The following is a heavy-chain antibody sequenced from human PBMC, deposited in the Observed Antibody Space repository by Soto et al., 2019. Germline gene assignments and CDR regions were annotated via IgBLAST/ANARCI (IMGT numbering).Heavy chain of an antibody. Sequence: PGGSLRLSCAASGFTFSSYAMHWVRQAPGKGLEWVAVISYDGSNKYYADSVKGRFTISRDNSKNTLYLQVNSLRAEDTAVYYCARTSRYYDSSGPTHYWGQGTLVTVSS. V-gene: IGHV3-30-3*01. CDR2: ISYDGSNK. D-gene: IGHD3-22*01. J-gene: IGHJ4*02. CDR1: GFTFSSYA. CDR3: ARTSRYYDSSGPTHY.